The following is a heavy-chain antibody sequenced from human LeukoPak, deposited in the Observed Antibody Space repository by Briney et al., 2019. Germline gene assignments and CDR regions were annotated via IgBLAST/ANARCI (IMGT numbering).Heavy chain of an antibody. V-gene: IGHV1-18*01. CDR2: IGPSNHYT. Sequence: ASVKVSCKTSAYTFTNFRIHWVRQAPGHGFEWMGWIGPSNHYTEYAHKLQDRLTLTTDTSTTTAHMELSSLRSEDTAVYYCARDRAEYSSSSSWFDPWGQGTLVTVSS. J-gene: IGHJ5*02. CDR3: ARDRAEYSSSSSWFDP. CDR1: AYTFTNFR. D-gene: IGHD6-6*01.